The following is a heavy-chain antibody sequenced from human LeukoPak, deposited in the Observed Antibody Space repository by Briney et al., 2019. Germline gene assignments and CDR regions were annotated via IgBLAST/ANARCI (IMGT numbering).Heavy chain of an antibody. CDR1: GFTFSSYS. V-gene: IGHV3-21*01. J-gene: IGHJ4*02. Sequence: GGSLRLSCAASGFTFSSYSMNWVRQAPGKGLEWVSFISGTSSYIYYADSVKGRFTISRDNAKNSLYLQMNSLRAEDTAVYYCARGYGSGSSHIDYWGQGTLVTVSS. D-gene: IGHD3-10*01. CDR3: ARGYGSGSSHIDY. CDR2: ISGTSSYI.